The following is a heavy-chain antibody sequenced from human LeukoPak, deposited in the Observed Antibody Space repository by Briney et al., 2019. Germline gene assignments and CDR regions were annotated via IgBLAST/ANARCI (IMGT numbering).Heavy chain of an antibody. J-gene: IGHJ6*03. CDR1: GGTFSSYA. CDR2: IIPIFGTA. D-gene: IGHD3-3*01. Sequence: SVKVSCKASGGTFSSYAISWVRQAPGQGLEWMGGIIPIFGTANYAQKLQGRVTITADESTSTAYMELSSLRSEDTAVYYCARKSGLWSGYYYMDVWGKGTTVTVSS. V-gene: IGHV1-69*13. CDR3: ARKSGLWSGYYYMDV.